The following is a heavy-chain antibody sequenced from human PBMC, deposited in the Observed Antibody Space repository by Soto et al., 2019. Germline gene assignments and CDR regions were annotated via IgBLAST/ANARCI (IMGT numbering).Heavy chain of an antibody. J-gene: IGHJ4*02. D-gene: IGHD1-1*01. CDR1: GYTFTSYN. CDR2: MNPNSGNT. CDR3: AGPWNKQ. V-gene: IGHV1-8*01. Sequence: QVQLVQSGAEVKKPGASVKVSCKASGYTFTSYNINWVRQATGQGLERMGWMNPNSGNTGYAQKFQGRVTITRDTSISTADMAPSSLRSEVTAVYYCAGPWNKQWGQGTLVTVSS.